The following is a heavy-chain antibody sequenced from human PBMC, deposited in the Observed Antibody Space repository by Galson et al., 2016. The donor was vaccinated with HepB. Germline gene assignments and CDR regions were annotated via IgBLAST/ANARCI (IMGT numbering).Heavy chain of an antibody. V-gene: IGHV2-5*02. J-gene: IGHJ4*02. CDR1: GFSLTTGGVG. CDR3: AHAPIFVSLIFAFDH. D-gene: IGHD3-3*01. Sequence: ALVKPTQTLTLTCSFSGFSLTTGGVGVAWIRQPPGKAPEWLAVIYWDDDKRYSPSLGSRLIITKDTSKNQVVLTMTNMDPVDTATYYCAHAPIFVSLIFAFDHWGQGTLVTVSS. CDR2: IYWDDDK.